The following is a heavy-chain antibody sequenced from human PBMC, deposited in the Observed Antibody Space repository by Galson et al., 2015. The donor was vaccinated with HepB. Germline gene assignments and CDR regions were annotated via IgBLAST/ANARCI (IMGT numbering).Heavy chain of an antibody. D-gene: IGHD6-13*01. V-gene: IGHV1-69*13. J-gene: IGHJ6*02. CDR1: GGTFSSYA. CDR2: IIPIFGTA. Sequence: SVKVSCKASGGTFSSYAISWVRQAPGQGLEWMGGIIPIFGTANYAQKFQGRITITADESTSTAYMELSSLRSEDTAVYYCARAPLTVAAVLDAGALPAYYYYGMDVWGQGTTVTVSS. CDR3: ARAPLTVAAVLDAGALPAYYYYGMDV.